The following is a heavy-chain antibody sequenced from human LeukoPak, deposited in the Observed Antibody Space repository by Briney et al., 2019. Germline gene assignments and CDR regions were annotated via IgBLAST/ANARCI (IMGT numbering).Heavy chain of an antibody. CDR2: ISSSSSTI. Sequence: GGFLRLSCAASGFTFSSYSMNWVRQAPGKGLEWVSYISSSSSTIYYADSVKGRFTISRDNAKNSLYLQMNSLRAEDTAVYYCARRELTYYYDRRGFDYWGQGTLVTVSS. J-gene: IGHJ4*02. CDR1: GFTFSSYS. V-gene: IGHV3-48*01. D-gene: IGHD3-22*01. CDR3: ARRELTYYYDRRGFDY.